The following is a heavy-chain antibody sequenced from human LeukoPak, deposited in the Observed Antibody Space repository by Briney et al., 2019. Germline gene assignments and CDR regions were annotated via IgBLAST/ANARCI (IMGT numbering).Heavy chain of an antibody. Sequence: SETLSLTCTVSVGSIGSGGYYWSWNRQHPGKGLEWIGYIYYSGSTYCNPSLESRVTISVDTSKNQFSLKLSSVTAADTAVYYCARAGYYYDSSGYYPLGDYMDVWGKGTTVTVSS. V-gene: IGHV4-31*03. CDR1: VGSIGSGGYY. CDR2: IYYSGST. D-gene: IGHD3-22*01. CDR3: ARAGYYYDSSGYYPLGDYMDV. J-gene: IGHJ6*03.